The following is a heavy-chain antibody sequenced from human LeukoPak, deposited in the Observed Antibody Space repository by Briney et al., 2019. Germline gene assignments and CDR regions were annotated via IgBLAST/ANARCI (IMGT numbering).Heavy chain of an antibody. V-gene: IGHV3-30*02. D-gene: IGHD3-3*01. CDR3: AKGGDFWSGTYNWFDP. J-gene: IGHJ5*02. CDR1: GFTFSSYG. Sequence: GRSLRLSCAASGFTFSSYGMHWVRQAPGKGLEWVAFIRYDGSNKYYADSVKGRFTISRDNSKNTLYLQMNSLRAEDTAVYYCAKGGDFWSGTYNWFDPWGQGTLVTVSS. CDR2: IRYDGSNK.